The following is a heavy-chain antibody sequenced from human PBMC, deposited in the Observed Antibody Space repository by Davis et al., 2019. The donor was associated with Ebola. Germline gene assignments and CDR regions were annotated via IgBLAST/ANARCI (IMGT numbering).Heavy chain of an antibody. CDR3: ATTQWLREFDN. J-gene: IGHJ4*02. V-gene: IGHV3-53*05. D-gene: IGHD6-19*01. Sequence: GESLKISCTASGFTVSSNHMSWVRQAPRKGLEWVSVIYDQSTAYADAVRGRFIISRDKSNNTLYLEMNSLRVDDTAVYYCATTQWLREFDNWGQGTLVTVSS. CDR1: GFTVSSNH. CDR2: IYDQST.